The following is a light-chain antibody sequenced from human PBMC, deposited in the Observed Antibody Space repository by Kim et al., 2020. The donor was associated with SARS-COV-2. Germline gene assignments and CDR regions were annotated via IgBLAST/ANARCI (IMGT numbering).Light chain of an antibody. CDR3: QSYDSSNWV. J-gene: IGLJ3*02. V-gene: IGLV6-57*01. CDR2: DDN. CDR1: SGSIVSNI. Sequence: NFMLTHPHSVSASPGKTVTISCTRSSGSIVSNIVQCYHQRPGSPPTTVIYDDNERPSGVPDRFSGSIASSSNSASLTISGLKTEDDADYYCQSYDSSNWVFGGGTQLTVL.